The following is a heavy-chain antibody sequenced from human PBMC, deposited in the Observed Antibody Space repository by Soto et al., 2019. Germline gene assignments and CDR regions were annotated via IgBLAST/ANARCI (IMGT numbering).Heavy chain of an antibody. Sequence: ASVKVSCKASGYTFTNYGINWVRQAPGQGLEWMGWINTYNGNTNFAQRLQGRVTMTTEASTSTAYMELRSLRSDDTAVYYCARGSSPVDFDYWGQGTLVTVSA. J-gene: IGHJ4*02. D-gene: IGHD6-13*01. CDR2: INTYNGNT. CDR3: ARGSSPVDFDY. V-gene: IGHV1-18*01. CDR1: GYTFTNYG.